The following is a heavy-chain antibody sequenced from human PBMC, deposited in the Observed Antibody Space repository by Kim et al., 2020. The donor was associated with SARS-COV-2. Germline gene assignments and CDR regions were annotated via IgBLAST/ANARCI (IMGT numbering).Heavy chain of an antibody. V-gene: IGHV3-48*02. J-gene: IGHJ6*02. D-gene: IGHD6-19*01. CDR3: ARDRAVAGTFPYYYYGMDV. Sequence: GRFTISRDNAKNSLYLQMNSLRDEDTAVYYCARDRAVAGTFPYYYYGMDVWGQGTTVTVSS.